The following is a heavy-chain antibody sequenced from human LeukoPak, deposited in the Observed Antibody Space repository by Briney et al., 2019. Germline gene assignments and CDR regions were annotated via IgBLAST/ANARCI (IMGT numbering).Heavy chain of an antibody. D-gene: IGHD3-22*01. J-gene: IGHJ4*02. Sequence: ASVKVSCKASGYTFTSYDINWVRQATGQGLEWMGWMNPNSGNTGYAQKFQGRVTITRNTSISTAYMELSSLRSEDTAVYYCARGAPYYYDSSLDFDYWGQGTLVTVSS. V-gene: IGHV1-8*03. CDR3: ARGAPYYYDSSLDFDY. CDR2: MNPNSGNT. CDR1: GYTFTSYD.